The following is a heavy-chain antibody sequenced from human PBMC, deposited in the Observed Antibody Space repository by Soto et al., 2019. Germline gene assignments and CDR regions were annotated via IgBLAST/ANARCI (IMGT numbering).Heavy chain of an antibody. CDR1: GFTFSSYW. J-gene: IGHJ6*02. D-gene: IGHD6-13*01. V-gene: IGHV3-7*05. CDR2: IKQDGSEK. Sequence: GGSLRLSCAASGFTFSSYWMSWVRQAPGKGLEWVANIKQDGSEKYYVDSVKGRFTISRDNAENSLYLQMNSLRAEDTAVYYCARELQQLGNYYYGMDVWGQGTTVTVSS. CDR3: ARELQQLGNYYYGMDV.